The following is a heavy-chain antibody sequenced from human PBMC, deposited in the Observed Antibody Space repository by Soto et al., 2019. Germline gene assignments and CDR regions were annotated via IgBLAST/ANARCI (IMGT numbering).Heavy chain of an antibody. CDR1: VFTFSIYG. CDR3: AKDNPPVGYCSGGSCYPYTYYYHYGMDV. Sequence: WGSLRVSCAPSVFTFSIYGMHWVRQAPGKGLDWVAVISYDGSNKYYADSVKGRFTISRDNSKNTLYLQMNSLRAEDTGVYYCAKDNPPVGYCSGGSCYPYTYYYHYGMDVWGQGTTFTVSS. CDR2: ISYDGSNK. J-gene: IGHJ6*01. V-gene: IGHV3-30*18. D-gene: IGHD2-15*01.